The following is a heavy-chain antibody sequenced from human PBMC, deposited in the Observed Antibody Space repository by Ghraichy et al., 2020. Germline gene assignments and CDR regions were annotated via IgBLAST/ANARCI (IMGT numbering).Heavy chain of an antibody. D-gene: IGHD3-9*01. CDR3: ARNLRYYDVLTGYSGGGDAFDI. V-gene: IGHV4-59*01. CDR1: GGSISNYY. Sequence: SETLSLTCTVSGGSISNYYWSWIRQPPGKGLEWIAYIYYSGSTNYNPSLRSRVTISEDTSKNQFSLKLSSVTAADTAVYYCARNLRYYDVLTGYSGGGDAFDIWGQGTMVTVSS. J-gene: IGHJ3*02. CDR2: IYYSGST.